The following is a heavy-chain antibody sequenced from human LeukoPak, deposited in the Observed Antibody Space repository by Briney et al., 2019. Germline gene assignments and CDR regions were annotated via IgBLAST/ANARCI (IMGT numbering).Heavy chain of an antibody. J-gene: IGHJ4*02. CDR1: GGSFSGYY. CDR2: INHSGST. D-gene: IGHD1-26*01. Sequence: SETLSLTCAVYGGSFSGYYWSWIRQPPGKGLEWIGEINHSGSTNYNPSLKSRVTISVDTSKNQFSLKLSSVTAADTAVYYCARDRGGSYLRFFDYWGQGTLVTVSS. V-gene: IGHV4-34*01. CDR3: ARDRGGSYLRFFDY.